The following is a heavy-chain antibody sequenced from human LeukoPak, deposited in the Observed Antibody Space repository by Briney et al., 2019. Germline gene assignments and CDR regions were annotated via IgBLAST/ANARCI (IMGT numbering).Heavy chain of an antibody. D-gene: IGHD3-10*01. CDR1: GFIFSNYN. CDR2: ISNRHNYT. Sequence: GGSLRLSCAASGFIFSNYNMNWVRQAPGKGLEWVSSISNRHNYTYYADSVKGRFTISRDNAKNSLYLQMNSLRAEDTAVYYCARDSSYYYGSGRPNWFDPWGQGTLVTVSP. J-gene: IGHJ5*02. CDR3: ARDSSYYYGSGRPNWFDP. V-gene: IGHV3-21*01.